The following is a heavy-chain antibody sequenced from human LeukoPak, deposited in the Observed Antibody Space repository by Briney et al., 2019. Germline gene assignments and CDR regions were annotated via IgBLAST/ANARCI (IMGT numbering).Heavy chain of an antibody. CDR2: IYYSGST. Sequence: SETLSLTCTVSGGSISSSSYYLGWIRQPPGKGLEWIGSIYYSGSTYYNPSLKSRVTISVDTSKNQFSLKLSSVTAADTAVYYCARLTLMPTIFRFDPWGQGTLVTVSS. J-gene: IGHJ5*02. V-gene: IGHV4-39*01. CDR1: GGSISSSSYY. CDR3: ARLTLMPTIFRFDP. D-gene: IGHD3-3*01.